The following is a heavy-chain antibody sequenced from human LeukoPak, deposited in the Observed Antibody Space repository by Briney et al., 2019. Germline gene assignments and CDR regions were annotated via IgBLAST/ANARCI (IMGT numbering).Heavy chain of an antibody. CDR3: AKGHYGDSWCYFDY. J-gene: IGHJ4*02. CDR2: ISYDGTNK. V-gene: IGHV3-30*02. Sequence: GGSLRLSCAASGFTFARYGMHWVRQAPGKGLEWVALISYDGTNKYYADSVKGRFTISRDNSKNTLYLQMHSLRAEDTALYYCAKGHYGDSWCYFDYWGQGTLVTVSS. D-gene: IGHD4-17*01. CDR1: GFTFARYG.